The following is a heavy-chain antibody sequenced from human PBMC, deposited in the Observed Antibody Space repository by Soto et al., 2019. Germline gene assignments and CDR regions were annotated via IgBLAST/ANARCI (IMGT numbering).Heavy chain of an antibody. CDR2: IYYSGST. V-gene: IGHV4-39*07. D-gene: IGHD5-12*01. Sequence: PSETLSLTCTVSGGSISSSSYYWGWIRQPPGKGLEWIGSIYYSGSTYYNPSLKSRVTISVDTSKNQFSLKLSSVTAADTAVYYCARGGPSGYVLWGQGTLVTVSS. CDR1: GGSISSSSYY. CDR3: ARGGPSGYVL. J-gene: IGHJ4*02.